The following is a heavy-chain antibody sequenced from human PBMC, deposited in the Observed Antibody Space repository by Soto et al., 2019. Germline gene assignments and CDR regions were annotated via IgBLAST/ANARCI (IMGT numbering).Heavy chain of an antibody. V-gene: IGHV3-13*01. D-gene: IGHD2-2*01. CDR2: IGTAGDT. Sequence: PGGSLRLSCAASGFTFSSYDMHWVRQATGKGLEWVSAIGTAGDTYYPGSVKGRFTISRENAKNSLYLQMNSLRAEDTAVYYCARDRGLGYCSSTSCYSYGMDVWGQGTTVTVSS. CDR1: GFTFSSYD. J-gene: IGHJ6*02. CDR3: ARDRGLGYCSSTSCYSYGMDV.